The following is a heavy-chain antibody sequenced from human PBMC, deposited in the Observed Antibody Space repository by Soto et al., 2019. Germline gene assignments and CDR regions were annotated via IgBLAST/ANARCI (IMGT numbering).Heavy chain of an antibody. Sequence: PGGSLRLSCAASGFTFSSYAMSWVRQAPGKGLEWVSAISGSGGSTYYADSVKGRFTISRDNSKNTLYLQMNSLRAEDTAVYYCARDLRCSSTSCQPDVYYYYGMDFWGPGTTVTVSS. D-gene: IGHD2-2*01. CDR2: ISGSGGST. V-gene: IGHV3-23*01. CDR1: GFTFSSYA. CDR3: ARDLRCSSTSCQPDVYYYYGMDF. J-gene: IGHJ6*02.